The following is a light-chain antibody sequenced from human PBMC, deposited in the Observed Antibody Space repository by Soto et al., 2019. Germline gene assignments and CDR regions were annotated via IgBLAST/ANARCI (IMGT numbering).Light chain of an antibody. CDR3: TQETQFRRA. V-gene: IGKV2-24*01. CDR1: QSLVHSDGNTY. J-gene: IGKJ1*01. CDR2: SVS. Sequence: DIVLTQTPLSSTVTLGQPASISCRSRQSLVHSDGNTYLSWLQQRPGQPLRLLIYSVSNRFSGVPVRVRCSGEGIGFTMKISRVDGEDVGVYYWTQETQFRRAFGTGTMVEIK.